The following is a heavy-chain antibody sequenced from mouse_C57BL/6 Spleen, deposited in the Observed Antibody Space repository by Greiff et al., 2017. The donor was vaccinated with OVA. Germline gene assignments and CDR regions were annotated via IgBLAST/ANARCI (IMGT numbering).Heavy chain of an antibody. J-gene: IGHJ2*01. CDR2: IYPGDGDT. D-gene: IGHD1-1*01. Sequence: QVQLQQSGPELVKPGASVKISCKASGYAFSSSWMNWVKQRPGKGLEWIGRIYPGDGDTNYNGKFKGKATLTADKSSSTAYMQLSSLTSEDSAVYFCARPTVGPYYFDDWGQGTTLTVSS. V-gene: IGHV1-82*01. CDR1: GYAFSSSW. CDR3: ARPTVGPYYFDD.